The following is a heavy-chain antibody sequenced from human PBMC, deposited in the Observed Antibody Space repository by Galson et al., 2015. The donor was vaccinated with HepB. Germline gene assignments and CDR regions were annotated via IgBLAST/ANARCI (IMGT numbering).Heavy chain of an antibody. CDR3: ARRADFWSGYFGYYYHCMDV. D-gene: IGHD3-3*01. CDR1: GFPFSNFW. Sequence: SLRLSCAVSGFPFSNFWMTWVRQAPGKGLEWVANIKQDGNEKYYVDSVKGRFTISRDNAKNSLYLQMNSQEVEDTAVYYCARRADFWSGYFGYYYHCMDVWGKGTTVTVSS. CDR2: IKQDGNEK. V-gene: IGHV3-7*01. J-gene: IGHJ6*03.